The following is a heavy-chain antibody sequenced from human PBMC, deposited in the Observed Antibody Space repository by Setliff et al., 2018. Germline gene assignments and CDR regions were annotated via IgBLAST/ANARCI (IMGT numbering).Heavy chain of an antibody. V-gene: IGHV1-46*01. Sequence: ASVKVSCKTSGYSFTGYYMHWVRQAPGQGLEWMGIIHTGGGSASYAQKFQGRVTMTSDTSTSTVYMEVNIVTSDDTAIYYCARGGLATAGRKGVFEYWGQGTVVTVSS. D-gene: IGHD6-13*01. J-gene: IGHJ4*02. CDR1: GYSFTGYY. CDR3: ARGGLATAGRKGVFEY. CDR2: IHTGGGSA.